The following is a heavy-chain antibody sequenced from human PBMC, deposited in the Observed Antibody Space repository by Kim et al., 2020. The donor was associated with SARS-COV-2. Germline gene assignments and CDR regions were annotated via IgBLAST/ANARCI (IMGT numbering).Heavy chain of an antibody. CDR2: IDPSDSYT. V-gene: IGHV5-10-1*01. CDR3: ARPIGGSWYGVDY. Sequence: GASLQISCKGSGYSFTSYWISWVRQMPGKGLEWMGRIDPSDSYTNYSPSFQGHVTISADKSISTAYLQWSSLKASDTAMYYCARPIGGSWYGVDYWGQGTLVTVSS. CDR1: GYSFTSYW. J-gene: IGHJ4*02. D-gene: IGHD6-13*01.